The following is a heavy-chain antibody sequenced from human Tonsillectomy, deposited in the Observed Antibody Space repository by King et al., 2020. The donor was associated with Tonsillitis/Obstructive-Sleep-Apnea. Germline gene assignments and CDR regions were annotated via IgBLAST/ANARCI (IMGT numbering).Heavy chain of an antibody. CDR1: GFTFGDYG. J-gene: IGHJ6*03. CDR2: IRSKSHGGTT. D-gene: IGHD3-3*01. CDR3: TSTLFEKGDYYYNMDV. V-gene: IGHV3-49*05. Sequence: VQLVESGGGLVKPGRSLSLSCTTDGFTFGDYGMSWFRQAPGKGLEWVGSIRSKSHGGTTDYAASVRGRFSISRDDSKSIAYLQMNSLKTEDTAVYYCTSTLFEKGDYYYNMDVWGKGTAVTVSS.